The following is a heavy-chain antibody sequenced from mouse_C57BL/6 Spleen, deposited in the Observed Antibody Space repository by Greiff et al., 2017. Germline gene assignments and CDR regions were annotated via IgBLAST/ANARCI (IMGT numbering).Heavy chain of an antibody. CDR2: INPNNGGT. CDR1: GYTFTDYN. CDR3: ARDLSVVATDYAMDY. J-gene: IGHJ4*01. V-gene: IGHV1-18*01. D-gene: IGHD1-1*01. Sequence: VQLQQSGPELVKPGASVKIPCKASGYTFTDYNMDWVKQSHGKSLEWIGDINPNNGGTIYNQKFKGKATLTVDKSSSTAYMELRSLTSEDTAVYYCARDLSVVATDYAMDYWGQGTSVTVSS.